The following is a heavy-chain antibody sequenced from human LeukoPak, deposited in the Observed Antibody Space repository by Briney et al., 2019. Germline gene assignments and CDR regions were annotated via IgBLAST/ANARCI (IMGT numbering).Heavy chain of an antibody. V-gene: IGHV3-48*01. CDR2: ITSTSDTI. Sequence: SGGSLRLSCVTSGFPFSTYSMNWVRQAPGKGLEWFSYITSTSDTIYYADSVKGRFTISRDNAKNSLYLQMNSLRAEDTAVYYCASFPWDLRPTWGQGTLVSVAS. CDR1: GFPFSTYS. D-gene: IGHD1-26*01. CDR3: ASFPWDLRPT. J-gene: IGHJ4*02.